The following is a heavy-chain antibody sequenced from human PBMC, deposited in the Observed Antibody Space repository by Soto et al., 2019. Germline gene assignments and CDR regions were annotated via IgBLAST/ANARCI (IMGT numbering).Heavy chain of an antibody. CDR2: IYYSGST. CDR1: GGSISSGGYY. CDR3: ARAMIVGVITEYNWLDP. V-gene: IGHV4-31*03. Sequence: SETLSLTCTVSGGSISSGGYYWSWIRQHPGKGLEWIGYIYYSGSTYYNPSLKSRVTISVDTSKNQFSLKLSSVTAADTAVYSCARAMIVGVITEYNWLDPWGQGTLVTVSS. D-gene: IGHD3-22*01. J-gene: IGHJ5*02.